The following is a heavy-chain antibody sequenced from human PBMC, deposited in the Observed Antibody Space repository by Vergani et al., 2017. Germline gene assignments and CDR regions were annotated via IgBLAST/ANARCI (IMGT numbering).Heavy chain of an antibody. CDR3: AGGDYGILTGYRY. CDR1: GYTFSNDY. V-gene: IGHV1-46*01. D-gene: IGHD3-9*01. Sequence: QVQVVQSGAEVKKSGASVKVSCKTSGYTFSNDYMHWVRQAPGQGLEWGGIINPSGGHTNYAQKFQGSVTMTRDTSTSTVYMELSSLRSEDTAIYYWAGGDYGILTGYRYWGQGTLVNVSA. CDR2: INPSGGHT. J-gene: IGHJ4*02.